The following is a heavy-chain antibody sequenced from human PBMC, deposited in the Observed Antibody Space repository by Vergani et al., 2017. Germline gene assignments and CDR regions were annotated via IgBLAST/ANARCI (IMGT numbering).Heavy chain of an antibody. CDR3: ARGGGQVALPGND. J-gene: IGHJ4*02. V-gene: IGHV4-59*01. CDR1: GGSISSYY. Sequence: QVQLQESGPGLVKPSETLSLTCTVSGGSISSYYWSWIRQPPGKGLEWIGYIYYSGSTNYNPALKSRGTMSVDTSKKQFSLKLSSVTAADTAVYYCARGGGQVALPGNDWGQGTLVTVSS. D-gene: IGHD1-1*01. CDR2: IYYSGST.